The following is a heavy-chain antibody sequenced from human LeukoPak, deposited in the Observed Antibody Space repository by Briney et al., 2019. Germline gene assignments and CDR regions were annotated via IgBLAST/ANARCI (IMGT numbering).Heavy chain of an antibody. CDR3: ARDTTRRFDH. CDR1: GDSVSSDSGR. J-gene: IGHJ4*02. D-gene: IGHD1-26*01. V-gene: IGHV6-1*01. Sequence: SQTLSLTCVISGDSVSSDSGRWNWIRQSPSRGLEWLGRTYYRSKWYNDYAVSVKSRITINPDTSKNQFSLQLNSVAPEDTALYYCARDTTRRFDHWGQGTLVTVSS. CDR2: TYYRSKWYN.